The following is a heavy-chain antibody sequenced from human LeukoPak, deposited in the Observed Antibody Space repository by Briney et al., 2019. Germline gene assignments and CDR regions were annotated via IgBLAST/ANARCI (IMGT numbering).Heavy chain of an antibody. D-gene: IGHD3-10*01. J-gene: IGHJ4*02. Sequence: GGSLRLSCAASGFTFSNYAISSVRHAPGKGLEWVSGIGGRTSYADSAKGRFTISRDNSKNTLYLQRISLRAEDTAIYYVAKTGDYYGSGSPIDYWGQGTLVTVSS. CDR2: IGGRT. V-gene: IGHV3-23*01. CDR3: AKTGDYYGSGSPIDY. CDR1: GFTFSNYA.